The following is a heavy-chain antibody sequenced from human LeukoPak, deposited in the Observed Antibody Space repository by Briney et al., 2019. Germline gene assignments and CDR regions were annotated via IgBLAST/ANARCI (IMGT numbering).Heavy chain of an antibody. J-gene: IGHJ4*02. CDR3: ARDPYSSLSYYFDY. Sequence: SGGSLRLSCAASGFTFSSYGMHWVRQAPGKGLEWVAVIWYDGSNKYYADSVKGRFTISRDNSKNTLYLQMNSLRAEDTAVYYCARDPYSSLSYYFDYWGQGTLVTVSS. V-gene: IGHV3-33*01. D-gene: IGHD6-13*01. CDR1: GFTFSSYG. CDR2: IWYDGSNK.